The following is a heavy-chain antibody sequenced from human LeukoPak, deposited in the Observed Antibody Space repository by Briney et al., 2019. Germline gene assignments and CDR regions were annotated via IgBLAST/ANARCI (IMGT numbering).Heavy chain of an antibody. Sequence: ASVKVSCKASGYTFTGYYMHWVRQAPGQGLEWMGWTNPNSGGTNYAQKFQGRVTMTRDTSISTAYMELSRLRSDDTAVYYCARGGFRPYSSSRPNDYWGQGTLVTVSS. CDR2: TNPNSGGT. J-gene: IGHJ4*02. CDR3: ARGGFRPYSSSRPNDY. D-gene: IGHD6-13*01. V-gene: IGHV1-2*02. CDR1: GYTFTGYY.